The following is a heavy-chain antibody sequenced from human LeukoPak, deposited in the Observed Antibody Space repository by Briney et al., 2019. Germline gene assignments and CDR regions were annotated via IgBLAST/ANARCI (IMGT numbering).Heavy chain of an antibody. D-gene: IGHD3-10*01. CDR3: ARGGSGSYYNVYAFDI. Sequence: PSETLSLTCTVSGGSISSYYWSWIRQPPGKGLEWLGYIYYSGSTNYNPSLKSRVTISVDTSKNQFSLKLSSVTAADTAVYYCARGGSGSYYNVYAFDIWGQGTMVTVSS. V-gene: IGHV4-59*01. CDR1: GGSISSYY. J-gene: IGHJ3*02. CDR2: IYYSGST.